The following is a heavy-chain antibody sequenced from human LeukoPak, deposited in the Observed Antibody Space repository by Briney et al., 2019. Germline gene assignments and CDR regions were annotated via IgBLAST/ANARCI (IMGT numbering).Heavy chain of an antibody. CDR1: GGTSNSHA. CDR2: IIPNLGTT. J-gene: IGHJ4*02. Sequence: SVKVSCKASGGTSNSHAISWVRQAPGQGLEWMGRIIPNLGTTNRAQNFQDRVTLTADKSTNTAYMELTSLTCDDTAVYYCATTNDGGGYQWGDFFDFWGQGTLVTVSS. D-gene: IGHD3-22*01. V-gene: IGHV1-69*04. CDR3: ATTNDGGGYQWGDFFDF.